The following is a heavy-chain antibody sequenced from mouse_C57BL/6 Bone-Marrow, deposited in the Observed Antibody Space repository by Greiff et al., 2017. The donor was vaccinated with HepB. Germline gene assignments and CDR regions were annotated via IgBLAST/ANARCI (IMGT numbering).Heavy chain of an antibody. CDR3: ARTPGGTGCFDY. CDR1: GYTFTSYW. V-gene: IGHV1-52*01. J-gene: IGHJ2*01. Sequence: QVQLQQPGAELVRPGSSVKLSCKASGYTFTSYWMHWVKQRPIQGLEWIGNIDPSDSETHYNQKFKDKATLTVDKSSSTAYMQLSSLTSEDSAVYYCARTPGGTGCFDYWGQGTTLTVSS. CDR2: IDPSDSET.